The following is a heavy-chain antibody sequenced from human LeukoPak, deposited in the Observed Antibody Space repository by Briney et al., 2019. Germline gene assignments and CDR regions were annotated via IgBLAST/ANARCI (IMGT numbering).Heavy chain of an antibody. CDR2: ITWSGFST. Sequence: SGGSLRLSCAASGSTFNNYAMSWVRQAPGKGLEWVSGITWSGFSTYYADSLKGRFTISRDNSKNTLYLQMNSLRAADTAVYYCAKRGAYPNWFDPWGQGTLVTVSS. V-gene: IGHV3-23*01. CDR3: AKRGAYPNWFDP. CDR1: GSTFNNYA. D-gene: IGHD3-16*01. J-gene: IGHJ5*02.